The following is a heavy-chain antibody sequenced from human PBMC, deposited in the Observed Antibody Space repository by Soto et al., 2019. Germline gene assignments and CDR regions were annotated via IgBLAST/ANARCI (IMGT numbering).Heavy chain of an antibody. D-gene: IGHD6-13*01. CDR3: ARGDYSSSWYGGYYFDY. Sequence: EVQLVESGGGLVQPGGSLRLSCAASGFSIGSYCMSWVRQAPGKGLEWVAYITQDGSDRYFVDSMKGRFTISRDNAKNSLYLQMNSLRAEDTAVYYCARGDYSSSWYGGYYFDYWGHGTLVTVSS. CDR1: GFSIGSYC. CDR2: ITQDGSDR. J-gene: IGHJ4*01. V-gene: IGHV3-7*01.